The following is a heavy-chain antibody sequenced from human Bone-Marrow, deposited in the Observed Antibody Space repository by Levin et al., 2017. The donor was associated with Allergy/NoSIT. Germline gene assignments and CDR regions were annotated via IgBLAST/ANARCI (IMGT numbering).Heavy chain of an antibody. CDR2: IYTTGST. CDR1: GGSISSGRYY. Sequence: TLSLTCSVSGGSISSGRYYFTWVRQSAGKGLEWIGRIYTTGSTNYNPSLESRVTISRDTFKKEVYLTLSSVTAAATAVYYCARDRLASLYYYSVDVWGRGTTVIVSS. J-gene: IGHJ6*03. CDR3: ARDRLASLYYYSVDV. V-gene: IGHV4-61*02.